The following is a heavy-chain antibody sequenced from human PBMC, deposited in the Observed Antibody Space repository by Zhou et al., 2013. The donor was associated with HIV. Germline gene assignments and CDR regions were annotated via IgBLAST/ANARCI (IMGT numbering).Heavy chain of an antibody. CDR2: FTPNSDVT. D-gene: IGHD2-2*01. CDR3: AATSVVPAAMRVDYYYGMDV. V-gene: IGHV1-2*02. CDR1: GYTFTNYY. Sequence: QVQLVQSGAEVKEPGASVKVSCKASGYTFTNYYMHWVRQAPGQGLEWMGWFTPNSDVTKYAQKFQGRVSMTTDTSINTAYMELRSLRSDDTAVYYCAATSVVPAAMRVDYYYGMDVWGQGTTVTVSS. J-gene: IGHJ6*02.